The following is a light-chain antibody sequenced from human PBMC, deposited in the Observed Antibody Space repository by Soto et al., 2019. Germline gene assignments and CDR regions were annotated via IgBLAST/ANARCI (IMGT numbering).Light chain of an antibody. Sequence: DIQMTQSPSTLSASVGDRVTITCRASQSISSWLAWYQQKPGKAPKVLIYEASNLESGVPSRFSGSGSGTEFTLTISSLQPDDFATYYCQQYKTYSRTFGQGTKVEIK. V-gene: IGKV1-5*03. J-gene: IGKJ1*01. CDR2: EAS. CDR1: QSISSW. CDR3: QQYKTYSRT.